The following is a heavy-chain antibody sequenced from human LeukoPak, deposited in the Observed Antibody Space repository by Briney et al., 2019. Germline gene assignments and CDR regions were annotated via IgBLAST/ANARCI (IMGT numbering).Heavy chain of an antibody. V-gene: IGHV3-7*01. CDR2: IKQDGSEK. CDR3: ARSSSSSYYYYYYYMDV. J-gene: IGHJ6*03. D-gene: IGHD6-6*01. CDR1: GGSFSGYY. Sequence: ETLSLTCAVYGGSFSGYYWSWIRQPPGKGLEWVANIKQDGSEKYYVDSVKGRFTISRDNAKNSLYLQMNSLRAGDTAVYYCARSSSSSYYYYYYYMDVWGKGTTVTVSS.